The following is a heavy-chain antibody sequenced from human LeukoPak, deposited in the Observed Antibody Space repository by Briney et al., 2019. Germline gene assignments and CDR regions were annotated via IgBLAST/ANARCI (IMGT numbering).Heavy chain of an antibody. J-gene: IGHJ4*02. CDR2: INSDGGST. V-gene: IGHV3-74*01. CDR3: ARRIQGMAPYYFDY. CDR1: GFTFSSYW. Sequence: GGSLRLSCTASGFTFSSYWMHWVRQAPGKGLVWVSRINSDGGSTSYADSVKGRFTIPRDNAKNTLYPQMNSLRAEDTAVYYCARRIQGMAPYYFDYWSQGTLVTVSS. D-gene: IGHD5-24*01.